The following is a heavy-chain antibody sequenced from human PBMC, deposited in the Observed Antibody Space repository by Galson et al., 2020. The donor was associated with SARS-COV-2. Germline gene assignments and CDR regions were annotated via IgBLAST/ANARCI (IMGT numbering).Heavy chain of an antibody. CDR1: GGSISSGGYY. J-gene: IGHJ4*02. CDR2: IYYSGST. Sequence: SQTLSLTCTVSGGSISSGGYYWSWIRQHPGKGLEWIGYIYYSGSTYYNPSLKRRVTISVDTSKNQFSLKLSSVTAADTAVYYCARIQRDTIFGVVIALDYWGQVTLVTVSS. V-gene: IGHV4-31*03. CDR3: ARIQRDTIFGVVIALDY. D-gene: IGHD3-3*01.